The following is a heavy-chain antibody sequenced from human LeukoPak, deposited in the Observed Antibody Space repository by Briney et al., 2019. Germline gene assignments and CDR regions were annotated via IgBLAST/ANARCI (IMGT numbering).Heavy chain of an antibody. Sequence: SETLSLTCRVSGYSIRSGYHWAWIRQPPGKGLEWIGSINYSEKPYYNPSLKSRVTISVDTSKNQFSLQMTSVTAADTAFYFCARSEINDYMNYWGQGMPVTVSS. D-gene: IGHD4-11*01. CDR3: ARSEINDYMNY. CDR2: INYSEKP. V-gene: IGHV4-38-2*02. CDR1: GYSIRSGYH. J-gene: IGHJ4*02.